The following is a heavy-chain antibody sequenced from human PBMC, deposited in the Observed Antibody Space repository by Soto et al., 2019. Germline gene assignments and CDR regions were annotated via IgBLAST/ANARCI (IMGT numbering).Heavy chain of an antibody. D-gene: IGHD5-18*01. CDR3: AHESDSYALADYFDY. CDR2: IYWNDDK. V-gene: IGHV2-5*01. Sequence: SGPTLVNPTQTLTLTCTFSGFSLSTSRVGLGWIRQPPGKALEWLALIYWNDDKRYSPSLKSRLTITKDTSKNQVVLTMTNMDPVDTATYYCAHESDSYALADYFDYWGQGTLVTVSS. CDR1: GFSLSTSRVG. J-gene: IGHJ4*02.